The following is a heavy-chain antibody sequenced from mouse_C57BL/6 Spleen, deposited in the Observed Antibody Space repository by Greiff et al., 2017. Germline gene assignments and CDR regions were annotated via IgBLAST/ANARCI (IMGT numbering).Heavy chain of an antibody. J-gene: IGHJ1*03. CDR1: GFSLTSYG. Sequence: VQLQQSGPGLVQPSQSLSITCTVSGFSLTSYGVHWVRQSPGKGLEWLGGIWSGGSTDYNAAFIPRLSISKDNSKSQVFFKMNSLQADDTAIYYCARNRDDYPYWYFDVWGTGTTVTVSS. D-gene: IGHD2-4*01. V-gene: IGHV2-2*01. CDR2: IWSGGST. CDR3: ARNRDDYPYWYFDV.